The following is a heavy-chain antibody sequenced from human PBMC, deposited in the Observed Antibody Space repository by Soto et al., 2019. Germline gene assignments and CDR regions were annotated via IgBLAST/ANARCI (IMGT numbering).Heavy chain of an antibody. CDR2: IYYSGTT. D-gene: IGHD1-26*01. CDR1: GYYISRSNW. CDR3: ARREIQGPIDY. V-gene: IGHV4-28*01. J-gene: IGHJ4*02. Sequence: SEPLSLICGVSGYYISRSNWWGWIRQPPGKGLEWIGYIYYSGTTYYNPSLKSRVTMSVDTSKNQFSLKLTSVTAVDTAGYYCARREIQGPIDYSGQGTLLTVS.